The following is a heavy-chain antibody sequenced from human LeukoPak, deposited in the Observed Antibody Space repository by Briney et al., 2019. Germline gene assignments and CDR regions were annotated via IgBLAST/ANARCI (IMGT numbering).Heavy chain of an antibody. CDR3: ARRKEVQTTFDY. V-gene: IGHV3-7*01. CDR2: IKEDGGET. D-gene: IGHD4/OR15-4a*01. CDR1: GFVFSNYW. J-gene: IGHJ4*02. Sequence: GGSLRLSCVASGFVFSNYWMGWVRQAPGQGLEWVANIKEDGGETYYVDSVKGRFTISRDNAKNSLDLQMNSLRDEDTAVYYCARRKEVQTTFDYWGQGTLVTVSS.